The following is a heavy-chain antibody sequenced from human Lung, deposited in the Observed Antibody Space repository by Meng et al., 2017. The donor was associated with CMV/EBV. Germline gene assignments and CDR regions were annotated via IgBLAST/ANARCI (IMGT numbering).Heavy chain of an antibody. V-gene: IGHV1-8*03. CDR2: MNPHTGET. CDR1: GYTFTGYY. J-gene: IGHJ5*02. Sequence: ASXXVSXKASGYTFTGYYIHWVRQAPGQGLEWVGWMNPHTGETGYPQKFQGRVTITRDTSINTAYMELRSLRSDDTGVYYCARGLGKGCSSIDCSVGKSDWFDPWXQGTXVTVSS. D-gene: IGHD2-2*01. CDR3: ARGLGKGCSSIDCSVGKSDWFDP.